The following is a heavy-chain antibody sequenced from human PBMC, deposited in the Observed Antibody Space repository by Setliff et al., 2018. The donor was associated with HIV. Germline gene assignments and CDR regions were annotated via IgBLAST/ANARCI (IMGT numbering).Heavy chain of an antibody. CDR1: AYTFTSYA. V-gene: IGHV1-3*01. J-gene: IGHJ3*02. D-gene: IGHD3-3*01. Sequence: ASVKVSCKASAYTFTSYAMHWVRQAPGQRLEWMGWINAGNGNTKYSQKFQGRVIITRDTSASTAYMELSSLRSEDTAVYYCARERAFTIFGVVANDGFDIWGQGTMVTVTS. CDR2: INAGNGNT. CDR3: ARERAFTIFGVVANDGFDI.